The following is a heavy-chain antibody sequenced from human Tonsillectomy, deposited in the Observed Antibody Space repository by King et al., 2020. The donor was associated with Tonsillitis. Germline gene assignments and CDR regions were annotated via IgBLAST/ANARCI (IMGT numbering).Heavy chain of an antibody. CDR3: ATSRMVFYCGGDCLYFDY. J-gene: IGHJ4*02. D-gene: IGHD2-21*02. V-gene: IGHV4-38-2*02. CDR2: IYHSGSI. Sequence: HVQLQESGPGLVKPSETLSLTCNVSGYSISSGYYWGWIRQPPGKGLEWVGSIYHSGSIYYNPSLKSRVTILVDTSKNQFSLKLTSVTAADTAVYYCATSRMVFYCGGDCLYFDYWGQGTLVTVSS. CDR1: GYSISSGYY.